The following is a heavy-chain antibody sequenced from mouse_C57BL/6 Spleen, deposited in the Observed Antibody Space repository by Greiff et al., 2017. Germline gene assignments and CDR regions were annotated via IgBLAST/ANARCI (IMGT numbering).Heavy chain of an antibody. Sequence: EVKLMESGAELVRPGASVKLSCTASGFNIKDYYMHWVKQRPEQGLEWIGRIDPEDGDTEYAPKFQGKATMTADTSSNTAYLQLSSLTSEDTAVYYCTFYGSSGYWYFDVWGTGTTVTVSS. D-gene: IGHD1-1*01. J-gene: IGHJ1*03. CDR1: GFNIKDYY. CDR2: IDPEDGDT. CDR3: TFYGSSGYWYFDV. V-gene: IGHV14-1*01.